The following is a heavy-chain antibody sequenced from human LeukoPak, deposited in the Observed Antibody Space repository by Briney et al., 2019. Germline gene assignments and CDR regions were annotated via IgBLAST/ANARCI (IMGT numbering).Heavy chain of an antibody. CDR1: GGTFSSYA. CDR2: IIPIFGTA. V-gene: IGHV1-69*13. D-gene: IGHD5-24*01. Sequence: GASVKVSCKASGGTFSSYAISWVRQAPGQGLEWMGGIIPIFGTANYAQKFQGRVTITADESTSTAYMELSSLRSEDTAVYYCAREDGYNLYHFDYWGQGSLVTVSS. CDR3: AREDGYNLYHFDY. J-gene: IGHJ4*02.